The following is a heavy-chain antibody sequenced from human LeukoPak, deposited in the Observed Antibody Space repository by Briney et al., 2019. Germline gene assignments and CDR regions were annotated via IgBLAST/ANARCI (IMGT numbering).Heavy chain of an antibody. Sequence: GGSLRLSCAASGFTVSSNYMSWVRQVPGKGLEWVSVIYSGGSTYYADSVKGRFTISRDNAKNSLYLQMNSLRAEDTAVYYCARDELGYCSGGSCYSLDYWGQGTLVTVSS. CDR1: GFTVSSNY. V-gene: IGHV3-53*01. D-gene: IGHD2-15*01. J-gene: IGHJ4*02. CDR3: ARDELGYCSGGSCYSLDY. CDR2: IYSGGST.